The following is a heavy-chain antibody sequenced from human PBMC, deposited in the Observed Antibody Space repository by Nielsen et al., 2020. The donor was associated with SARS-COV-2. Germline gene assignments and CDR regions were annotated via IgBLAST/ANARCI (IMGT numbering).Heavy chain of an antibody. CDR2: ISPDDDDT. Sequence: ASVKVSCKASGYTFTNFGISWVRQAPGQGLEWMGWISPDDDDTYFAQKFLGTVTMTRDTSTSTVYMELSSLRSDDTAVYYCARDSSGTYRRVDYWGQGTLVTVSS. D-gene: IGHD3-22*01. CDR3: ARDSSGTYRRVDY. V-gene: IGHV1-18*01. J-gene: IGHJ4*02. CDR1: GYTFTNFG.